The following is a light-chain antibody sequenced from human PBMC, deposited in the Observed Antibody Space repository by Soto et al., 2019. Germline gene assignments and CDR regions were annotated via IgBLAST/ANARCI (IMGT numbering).Light chain of an antibody. V-gene: IGKV3-20*01. J-gene: IGKJ1*01. Sequence: EIGLTQTPGTLSLSPGERATLSCRASQTVTSAYMAWYQQKPGQAPNLLIYAASTRAVGIPDRFSASGSGTDFTLTISRLEPEDFAVYYCQQYSESPRTFGQGTKVDIK. CDR3: QQYSESPRT. CDR1: QTVTSAY. CDR2: AAS.